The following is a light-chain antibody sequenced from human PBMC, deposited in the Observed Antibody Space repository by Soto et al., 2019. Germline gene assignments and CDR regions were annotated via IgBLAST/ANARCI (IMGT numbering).Light chain of an antibody. V-gene: IGKV1-39*01. J-gene: IGKJ1*01. CDR3: QQSYSTLWT. CDR1: QSISSY. Sequence: DIQMTQSPSSLSASVGDRVTITCRASQSISSYLNWYQQKPGKAPKLLIYAESSLQSGVPSRFSGSGSGTDFTLTISSLQPEDCATYYCQQSYSTLWTVGQGTKVEIK. CDR2: AES.